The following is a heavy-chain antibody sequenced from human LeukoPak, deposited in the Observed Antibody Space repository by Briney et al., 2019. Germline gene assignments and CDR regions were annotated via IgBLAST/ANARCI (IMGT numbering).Heavy chain of an antibody. CDR2: INPNSGGT. CDR1: GYTFTGYY. J-gene: IGHJ4*02. CDR3: ARPPCLRGYSYGF. Sequence: SVKVSCKASGYTFTGYYMHWVRQAPGQGLEWVGWINPNSGGTNYAQRFQGGATMTRDTSLSELYVEVSKLRSGDGAVYYFARPPCLRGYSYGFWGQGNLVTVSS. V-gene: IGHV1-2*02. D-gene: IGHD5-18*01.